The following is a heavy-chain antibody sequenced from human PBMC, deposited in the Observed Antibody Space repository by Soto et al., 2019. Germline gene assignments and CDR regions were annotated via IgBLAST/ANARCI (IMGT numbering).Heavy chain of an antibody. V-gene: IGHV1-69*08. CDR2: IIPILGIA. J-gene: IGHJ4*02. CDR3: AREGQIVPQFVN. CDR1: GGTFSSYT. D-gene: IGHD6-6*01. Sequence: QVQLVQSGAEVKKPGSSVKVSCKASGGTFSSYTISWVRQAPGQGREWMGMIIPILGIANYAQKFQGRVTITADKSTSTAYMELSSLRSEDTAVYYCAREGQIVPQFVNWGQGTLVTVSS.